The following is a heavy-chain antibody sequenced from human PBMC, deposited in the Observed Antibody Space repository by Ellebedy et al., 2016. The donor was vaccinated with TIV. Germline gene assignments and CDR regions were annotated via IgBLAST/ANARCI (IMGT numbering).Heavy chain of an antibody. V-gene: IGHV4-59*01. CDR1: GGSISSYY. J-gene: IGHJ4*02. D-gene: IGHD1-1*01. CDR2: IYYSGST. CDR3: ARGWNPFYFDY. Sequence: GSLRLSCTVSGGSISSYYWSWIRQPPGKGLEWIGYIYYSGSTNYNPSLKSRVTILVDTSKNQFSLKLSSVTAADTAVYYCARGWNPFYFDYWGQGTLVTVSS.